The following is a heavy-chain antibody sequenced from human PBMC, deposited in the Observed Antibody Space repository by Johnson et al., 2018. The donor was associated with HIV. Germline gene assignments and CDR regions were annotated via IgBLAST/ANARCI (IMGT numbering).Heavy chain of an antibody. CDR1: GFTFASSA. CDR2: IERNSRT. V-gene: IGHV3-20*04. D-gene: IGHD3-22*01. CDR3: ARDLGSGYNDAFDI. Sequence: VQLVESGGGLEQPGGSLRLSCAASGFTFASSAMSWVRQAPGKGLEWVSYIERNSRTDYADSVKGRFTISRDNAKNSLYLQMNSLRAEDTALYYCARDLGSGYNDAFDIWGQGTMVTISS. J-gene: IGHJ3*02.